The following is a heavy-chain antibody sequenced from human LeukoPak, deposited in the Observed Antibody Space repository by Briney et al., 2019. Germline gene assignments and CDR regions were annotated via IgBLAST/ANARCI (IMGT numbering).Heavy chain of an antibody. CDR1: GFTFTSYW. CDR3: ARGRYDILTYYYYYGMDV. CDR2: INSDGSST. V-gene: IGHV3-74*01. D-gene: IGHD3-9*01. Sequence: PGGSLRFSCAASGFTFTSYWMHWVRQARGKGLVWVSRINSDGSSTSYADSVKGRFTISRDNAKNTLYLQMNSLRAEDTAVYYCARGRYDILTYYYYYGMDVWGQGTTVTVSS. J-gene: IGHJ6*02.